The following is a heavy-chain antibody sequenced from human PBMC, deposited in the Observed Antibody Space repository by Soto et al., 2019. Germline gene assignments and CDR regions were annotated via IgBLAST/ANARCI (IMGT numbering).Heavy chain of an antibody. Sequence: EVQLVESGGGLVQPGGSLRLSCAASGFTFSNYDMHWVRQVTGKGLEWVSGITTAGDTYYAGSVKGRFTISREKAKNSLYIQMNSLSAGDTAVYYCARELHGGSYGMDVWGQGTTVTVSS. J-gene: IGHJ6*02. V-gene: IGHV3-13*01. CDR2: ITTAGDT. CDR3: ARELHGGSYGMDV. CDR1: GFTFSNYD.